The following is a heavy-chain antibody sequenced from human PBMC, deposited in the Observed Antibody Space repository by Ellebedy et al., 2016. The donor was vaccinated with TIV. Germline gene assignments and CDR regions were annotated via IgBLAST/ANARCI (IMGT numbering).Heavy chain of an antibody. Sequence: PGGSLRLSCSASGFTFSSYAMHWVRQAPGKGLEYVSAISSNGGSTYYADSVKGRFTISRDNSKNTLYLQMSSLRAEDTAVYYCVKDLSHYGDSRHYWGQGTLVTVSS. V-gene: IGHV3-64D*06. CDR2: ISSNGGST. D-gene: IGHD4-17*01. J-gene: IGHJ4*02. CDR3: VKDLSHYGDSRHY. CDR1: GFTFSSYA.